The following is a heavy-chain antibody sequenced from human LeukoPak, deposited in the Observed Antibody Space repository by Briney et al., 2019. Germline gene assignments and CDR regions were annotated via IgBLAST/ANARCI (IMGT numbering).Heavy chain of an antibody. V-gene: IGHV3-48*02. CDR2: ISSSSSTI. D-gene: IGHD3-3*01. J-gene: IGHJ6*02. Sequence: GGSLRLSCAASGFTFSSYSMNWVRQAPGKGLEWVSYISSSSSTIYYADSVKGRFTISRDNAKNSLYLQMNSLRDEDTAVYYCARNTYYDFWSGPLLTYYYYYGMDVWGQGTTVTVSS. CDR3: ARNTYYDFWSGPLLTYYYYYGMDV. CDR1: GFTFSSYS.